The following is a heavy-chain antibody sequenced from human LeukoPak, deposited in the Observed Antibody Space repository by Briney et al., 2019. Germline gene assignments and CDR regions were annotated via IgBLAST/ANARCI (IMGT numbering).Heavy chain of an antibody. V-gene: IGHV4-39*07. CDR3: ARRNSMVRGVIWFDP. CDR1: GVSISSDDYF. CDR2: VSYSGTV. D-gene: IGHD3-10*01. Sequence: SETLSLTCTVSGVSISSDDYFWGWIRQSPGKGLEWIASVSYSGTVYYNPSLESRVTISLDTSKNQFSLTMNSVTAADTAVYYCARRNSMVRGVIWFDPWGQGTLVTVSS. J-gene: IGHJ5*02.